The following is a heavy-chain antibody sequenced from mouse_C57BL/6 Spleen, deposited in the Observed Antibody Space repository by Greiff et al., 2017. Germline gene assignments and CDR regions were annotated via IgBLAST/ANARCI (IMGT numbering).Heavy chain of an antibody. CDR1: GFNIKDDY. V-gene: IGHV14-4*01. J-gene: IGHJ1*03. D-gene: IGHD1-1*01. Sequence: EVKLMESGAELVRPGASVKLSCTASGFNIKDDYMHWVKQRPEQGLEWIGWIDPENGDTEYASKFQGKATITADTSSNTAYLQLSSLTSEDTAVYYCTTGYYYGSSYWYFDVWGTGTTVTVSS. CDR3: TTGYYYGSSYWYFDV. CDR2: IDPENGDT.